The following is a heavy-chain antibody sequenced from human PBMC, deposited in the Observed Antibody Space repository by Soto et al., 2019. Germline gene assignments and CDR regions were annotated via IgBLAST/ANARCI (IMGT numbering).Heavy chain of an antibody. V-gene: IGHV4-39*01. D-gene: IGHD2-2*01. CDR1: CGSISSSTYY. CDR3: ARQMTIVVVPAAYYYYYGMDV. CDR2: FFIGGNT. Sequence: TSETLSLTCTVSCGSISSSTYYWGWMRQPPGKGLEWIASFFIGGNTYYNPSLKSRVTISVDTSKNQFSLKLSSVTAADTAVYYCARQMTIVVVPAAYYYYYGMDVWGQGTTVTVSS. J-gene: IGHJ6*02.